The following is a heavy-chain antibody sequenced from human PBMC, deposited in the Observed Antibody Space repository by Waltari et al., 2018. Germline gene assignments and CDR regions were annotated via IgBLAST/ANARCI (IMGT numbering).Heavy chain of an antibody. J-gene: IGHJ4*02. V-gene: IGHV5-51*03. CDR3: ARGGYTGSGYSSSPRY. D-gene: IGHD6-13*01. CDR1: GYSFTSYW. Sequence: VQLVQSGAEVKKPGESLKISCKGSGYSFTSYWIGWVRQMPGKGLEWMGISDPGDSDTRDSRSVQGHVTIAADKSISTAYLQWSSLRSEDTAVYYCARGGYTGSGYSSSPRYWGQGTLVTVSS. CDR2: SDPGDSDT.